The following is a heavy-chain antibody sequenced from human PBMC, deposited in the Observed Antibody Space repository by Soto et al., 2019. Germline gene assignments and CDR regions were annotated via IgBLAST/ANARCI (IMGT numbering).Heavy chain of an antibody. CDR2: ISHSVTT. Sequence: PSETLSLTCTVSGASVSSGSHYWTWIRKPPGKGLEWIGYISHSVTTNYNPSLKGRVNISLDTSKNLFSLKLRSVTAADTAIYYCARDSPYTITTHNWFDPWGQGALVTVSS. CDR3: ARDSPYTITTHNWFDP. V-gene: IGHV4-61*01. CDR1: GASVSSGSHY. J-gene: IGHJ5*02. D-gene: IGHD4-4*01.